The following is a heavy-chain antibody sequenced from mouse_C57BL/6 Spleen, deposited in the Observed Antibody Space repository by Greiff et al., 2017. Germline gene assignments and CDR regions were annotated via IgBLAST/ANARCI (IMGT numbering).Heavy chain of an antibody. V-gene: IGHV1-52*01. CDR2: IDPSDSET. J-gene: IGHJ4*01. CDR1: GYTFTSYW. CDR3: ARGDYGGRNAMDY. Sequence: QVQLQQPGAELVRPGSSVKLSCKASGYTFTSYWMHWVKQRPIQGLEWIGNIDPSDSETHCNQKFKNKATLTVDKSSSTAYMQLSSLTSEDSAVYYCARGDYGGRNAMDYWGQGTSVTVSS. D-gene: IGHD2-4*01.